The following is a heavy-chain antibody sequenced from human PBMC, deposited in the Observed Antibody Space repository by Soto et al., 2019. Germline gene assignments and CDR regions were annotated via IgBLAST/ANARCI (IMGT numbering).Heavy chain of an antibody. J-gene: IGHJ3*02. V-gene: IGHV3-9*01. Sequence: EVQLVESGGGLVQSGRSLRLSCAASGFIFDDYAMHWVRQVPGKGLEWVSGISWTSSSIGYADAVKGRFTTSRDNNENSLYMQMDSLTIEVTAVYYCVKDRGRVAVIPRLIDGFDIWGHGTMVTVSS. CDR1: GFIFDDYA. D-gene: IGHD2-21*01. CDR2: ISWTSSSI. CDR3: VKDRGRVAVIPRLIDGFDI.